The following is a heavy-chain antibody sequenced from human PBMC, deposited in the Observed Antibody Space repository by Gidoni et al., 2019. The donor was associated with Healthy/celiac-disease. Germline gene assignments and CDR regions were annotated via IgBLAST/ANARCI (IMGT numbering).Heavy chain of an antibody. V-gene: IGHV3-49*05. J-gene: IGHJ5*02. D-gene: IGHD3-16*01. Sequence: EVQLVESGGGLVKPGRSLRLSCTASGFTFGDYAMRWFRQAPGKGLEWVGFIRSKAYGGTTEYAASVKGRFTISRDDSKSIAYLQMNSLKTEDTAVYYCTRAYDYIWGSYSEDWFDPWGQGTLVTVSS. CDR2: IRSKAYGGTT. CDR1: GFTFGDYA. CDR3: TRAYDYIWGSYSEDWFDP.